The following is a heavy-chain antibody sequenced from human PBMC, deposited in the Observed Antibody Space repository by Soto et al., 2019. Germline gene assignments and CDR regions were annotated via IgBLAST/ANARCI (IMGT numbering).Heavy chain of an antibody. CDR3: ARGPPFH. Sequence: PSDTLCLTCSVAGASISDHYWSWLRQPPGKGLEWIGYSGNTNYNPSLKSRVTMSLDTSRNHFSLKLSSVTAADTAVYYCARGPPFHWGQGTLVTVSS. V-gene: IGHV4-59*11. J-gene: IGHJ4*02. CDR1: GASISDHY. CDR2: SGNT. D-gene: IGHD3-16*01.